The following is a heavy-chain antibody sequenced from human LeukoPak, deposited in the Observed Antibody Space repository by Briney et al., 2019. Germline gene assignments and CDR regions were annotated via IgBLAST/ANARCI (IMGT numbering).Heavy chain of an antibody. CDR3: AKKAQYDGHYPLDY. J-gene: IGHJ4*02. V-gene: IGHV3-21*04. CDR2: ISSSSSYI. D-gene: IGHD4/OR15-4a*01. CDR1: GFTFSSYS. Sequence: PGGSLRLSCAASGFTFSSYSMNWVRQAPGKGLEWVSSISSSSSYIYYADSVMGRFTISRDTSKNTLYLQMNSLRAEDTALYFCAKKAQYDGHYPLDYWGQGTLVTVSA.